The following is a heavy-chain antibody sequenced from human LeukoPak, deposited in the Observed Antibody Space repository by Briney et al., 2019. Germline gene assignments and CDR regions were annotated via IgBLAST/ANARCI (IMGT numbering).Heavy chain of an antibody. Sequence: SETLSLTCTVSGGSISSNNYYWGWIRQPPGKGLEWIGEINHSGSTNYNPSLKSRVTISVDTSNNQFSLKLRSVTAADTAVYYCARLNVLRYFDWFGAENWFDLWGQGTLVTVSS. CDR3: ARLNVLRYFDWFGAENWFDL. J-gene: IGHJ5*02. D-gene: IGHD3-9*01. CDR1: GGSISSNNYY. CDR2: INHSGST. V-gene: IGHV4-39*07.